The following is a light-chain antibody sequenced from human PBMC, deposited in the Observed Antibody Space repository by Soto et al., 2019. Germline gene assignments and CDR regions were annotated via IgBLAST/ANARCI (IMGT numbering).Light chain of an antibody. CDR2: RAS. J-gene: IGKJ1*01. CDR1: QSVDSN. CDR3: QQYNNWPRT. Sequence: EIVMTQSPATLSVSPGERATLSCRASQSVDSNLVWYQHKPGLSPRLLIFRASTRASGIPARFSGSGSGTEFTLTISSLQSEDFAVYYCQQYNNWPRTFGQGTKVDI. V-gene: IGKV3-15*01.